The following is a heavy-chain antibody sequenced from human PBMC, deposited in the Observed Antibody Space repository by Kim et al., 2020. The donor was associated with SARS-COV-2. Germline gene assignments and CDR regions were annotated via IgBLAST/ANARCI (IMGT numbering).Heavy chain of an antibody. V-gene: IGHV4-4*02. J-gene: IGHJ4*02. Sequence: SLKSRVTIAVDKSKNQFSLKLSSVTAADTAVYYGARSITIFGVVITFDYWGQGTLVTVSS. D-gene: IGHD3-3*01. CDR3: ARSITIFGVVITFDY.